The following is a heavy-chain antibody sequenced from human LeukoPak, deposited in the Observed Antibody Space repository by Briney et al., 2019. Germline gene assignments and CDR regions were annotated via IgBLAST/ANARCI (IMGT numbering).Heavy chain of an antibody. V-gene: IGHV3-11*04. CDR2: ISTSGDFI. Sequence: RPGGSLRLSCAASKFSFSDYDMSWIRQAPGRGLEWLSYISTSGDFIDYADSVKGRFTISRDNAKISLFLQMNSLRAEDTAVYYCARGLLDYWGQGTLVTVSS. CDR3: ARGLLDY. J-gene: IGHJ4*02. CDR1: KFSFSDYD.